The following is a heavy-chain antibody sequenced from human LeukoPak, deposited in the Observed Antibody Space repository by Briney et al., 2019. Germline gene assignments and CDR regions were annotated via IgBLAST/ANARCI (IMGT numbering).Heavy chain of an antibody. V-gene: IGHV3-7*04. CDR2: IKQDGSEK. J-gene: IGHJ4*02. D-gene: IGHD6-13*01. CDR3: AKDSSSWYGSEYYFDY. Sequence: GGSLRLSCAASGFTFSSYWMSWVRQAPGKGLEWVANIKQDGSEKHYVDSVKGRFTIPRDNAKNSLYLQMNSLRGEDTAVYYCAKDSSSWYGSEYYFDYWGQGTLVTVSS. CDR1: GFTFSSYW.